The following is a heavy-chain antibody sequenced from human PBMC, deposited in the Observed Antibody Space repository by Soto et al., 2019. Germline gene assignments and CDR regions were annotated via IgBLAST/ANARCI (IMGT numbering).Heavy chain of an antibody. CDR2: IYYSGSA. CDR1: GGSINNSGFY. J-gene: IGHJ4*02. V-gene: IGHV4-39*01. D-gene: IGHD3-10*01. Sequence: SETLSLTCTVSGGSINNSGFYWGWVRQPPGKRLEWIGSIYYSGSAYYNPSLKSRLTISVDTSKNQFSLNLSSVTAADTAVYFCAGRPLVRGIIPYYFDSWGQGTLVTVSS. CDR3: AGRPLVRGIIPYYFDS.